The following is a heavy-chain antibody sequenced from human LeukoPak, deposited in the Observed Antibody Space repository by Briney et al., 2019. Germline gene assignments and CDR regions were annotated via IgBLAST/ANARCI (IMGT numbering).Heavy chain of an antibody. Sequence: SVKVSCKASGGTFSSYAISWVRQAPGQGLEWMGGIIPIFGTANYAQKFQGRVTITADESTSTAYMELSSLRSEDTAVYYCARMSGYCSGGSCYGGTWIDPWGQGTLVTVSS. CDR3: ARMSGYCSGGSCYGGTWIDP. V-gene: IGHV1-69*01. J-gene: IGHJ5*02. CDR2: IIPIFGTA. D-gene: IGHD2-15*01. CDR1: GGTFSSYA.